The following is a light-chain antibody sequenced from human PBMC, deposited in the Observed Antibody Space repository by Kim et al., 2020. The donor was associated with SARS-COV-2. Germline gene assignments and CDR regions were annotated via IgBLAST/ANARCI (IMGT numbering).Light chain of an antibody. CDR3: QQYGSSPPYT. Sequence: EIVLTQSSDTLSLSPGERATLSCRASQSLSSTYLVWYQQKPGQAPRLLIYGASSRATGIPDRFSGSGSGTDFSLTISRLEPEDFAVYYCQQYGSSPPYTFGQGTKLEI. V-gene: IGKV3-20*01. CDR1: QSLSSTY. CDR2: GAS. J-gene: IGKJ2*01.